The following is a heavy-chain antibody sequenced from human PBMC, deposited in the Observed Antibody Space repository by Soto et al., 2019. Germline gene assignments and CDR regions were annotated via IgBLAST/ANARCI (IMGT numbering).Heavy chain of an antibody. CDR3: AGDEHRDLLDY. J-gene: IGHJ4*02. CDR1: GGSFSGYY. D-gene: IGHD2-21*02. Sequence: SETLSLTCAVYGGSFSGYYWTWIRQPPGTGLEWIGEINHSGSTNYNPSLKSRVTISVDTSKNQFSLKLTSVTAADTAVYYCAGDEHRDLLDYWGQGTLVTVSS. V-gene: IGHV4-34*01. CDR2: INHSGST.